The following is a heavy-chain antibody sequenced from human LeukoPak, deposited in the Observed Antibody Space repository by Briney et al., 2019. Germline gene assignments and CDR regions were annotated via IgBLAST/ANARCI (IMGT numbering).Heavy chain of an antibody. CDR3: ARDGYCGGDC. J-gene: IGHJ3*01. D-gene: IGHD2-21*02. V-gene: IGHV3-74*01. CDR1: GFPFVDYA. CDR2: INRDGSST. Sequence: PGGSLRLSCAASGFPFVDYALSWVRQAPGKGLVWVSHINRDGSSTSYADSVKGRFTISRDNAKNTLYLQMNSLRAEDTAVYYCARDGYCGGDCWGQGTMVTVSS.